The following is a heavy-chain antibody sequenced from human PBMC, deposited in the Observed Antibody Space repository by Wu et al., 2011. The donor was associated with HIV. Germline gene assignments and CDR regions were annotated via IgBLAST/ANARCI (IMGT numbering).Heavy chain of an antibody. D-gene: IGHD3-10*01. CDR3: ARLQSLHGLYSNADY. Sequence: TFIDYYIYWVRQAPGQGPEWMGWINTNRGGTKYAQKFQGRVTLTRDTAVTTAYLELNSLRSDDTAVYYCARLQSLHGLYSNADYWGQGTLVTVSS. CDR1: TFIDYY. J-gene: IGHJ4*02. V-gene: IGHV1-2*02. CDR2: INTNRGGT.